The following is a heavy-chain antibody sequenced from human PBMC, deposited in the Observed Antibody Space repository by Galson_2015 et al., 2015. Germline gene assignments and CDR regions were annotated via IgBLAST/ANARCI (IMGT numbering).Heavy chain of an antibody. CDR1: GDSVRSHRAA. J-gene: IGHJ6*02. CDR3: ARECYGMDV. Sequence: CAISGDSVRSHRAAWNWISQCPSRGLEGLVKTYDRHKWYNDYAVSLIRRITINPDTSKNQFSLLLNSVTPEYTAVYYCARECYGMDVWGQGTTVTVSS. V-gene: IGHV6-1*01. CDR2: TYDRHKWYN.